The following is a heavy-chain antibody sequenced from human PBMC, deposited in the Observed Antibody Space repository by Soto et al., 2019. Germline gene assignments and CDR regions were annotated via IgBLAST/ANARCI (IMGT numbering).Heavy chain of an antibody. J-gene: IGHJ6*02. V-gene: IGHV3-53*02. CDR2: IYAGGAT. CDR1: GFTVSSNY. Sequence: EVQVVETGGGLIQPGGSLRLSCAASGFTVSSNYMNWVRQAPGRGLEWVSVIYAGGATYYADSVKGRFTISRDKSKNTLYLQMNSLRAEDTAVDFCARDSRDTSSSGYSYYYGLDVWGQGTTVTVSS. D-gene: IGHD6-6*01. CDR3: ARDSRDTSSSGYSYYYGLDV.